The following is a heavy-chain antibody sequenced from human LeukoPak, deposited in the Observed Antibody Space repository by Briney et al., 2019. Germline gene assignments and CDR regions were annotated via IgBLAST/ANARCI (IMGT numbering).Heavy chain of an antibody. CDR3: ARVGRPGYSSGWFDP. D-gene: IGHD6-19*01. J-gene: IGHJ5*02. CDR1: GYTFTGYY. CDR2: INPNSGGT. V-gene: IGHV1-2*02. Sequence: KVSCKASGYTFTGYYMHWVRQAPGQGLEWMGWINPNSGGTNYAQKFQGRVTMTRDTSISTAYMELSRLRSDDTAVHYCARVGRPGYSSGWFDPWGQGTLVTVSS.